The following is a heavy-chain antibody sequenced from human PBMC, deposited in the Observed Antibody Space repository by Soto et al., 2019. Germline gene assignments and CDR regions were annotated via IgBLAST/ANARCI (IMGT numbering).Heavy chain of an antibody. J-gene: IGHJ4*01. Sequence: GGSLRLSCAASGFTFGDYSMSWVRQAPGKGLDWVSHISSSGSTINYADSLKGRLTISRDNAKNSLYLQMNSLGVDDTAVYYCARDRPYYDSHGYYLRLDFWGHGALVTVSS. CDR2: ISSSGSTI. CDR1: GFTFGDYS. CDR3: ARDRPYYDSHGYYLRLDF. D-gene: IGHD3-22*01. V-gene: IGHV3-48*01.